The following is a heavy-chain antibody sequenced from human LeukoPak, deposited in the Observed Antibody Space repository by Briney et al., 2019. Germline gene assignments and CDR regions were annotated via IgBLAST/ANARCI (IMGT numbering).Heavy chain of an antibody. CDR1: GFTFSSYA. V-gene: IGHV3-23*01. Sequence: GGSLRLSCAASGFTFSSYAMSWVRQAPGKGLEWVSAISGSGGSTYYADSMKGRFTISRDNSKNTLYLQMNSLRAEDTAVYYCAKQPTSFDWSPGWGQGTLVTVSS. CDR2: ISGSGGST. J-gene: IGHJ4*02. D-gene: IGHD3-9*01. CDR3: AKQPTSFDWSPG.